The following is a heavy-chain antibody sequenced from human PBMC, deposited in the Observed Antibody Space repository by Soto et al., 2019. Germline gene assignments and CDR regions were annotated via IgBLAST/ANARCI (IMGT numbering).Heavy chain of an antibody. J-gene: IGHJ6*04. CDR3: ARVAGAGEVYYFYCGMVV. Sequence: ASVKVSCKASGYTFTGYYMHWVRQAPGQGLEWMGWINSTSGGTNYAQKFQGWVTMTRDTSISTAYMDLSRLRSDDTAVYYCARVAGAGEVYYFYCGMVVLGGGTTVTVCS. D-gene: IGHD3-16*01. CDR2: INSTSGGT. V-gene: IGHV1-2*04. CDR1: GYTFTGYY.